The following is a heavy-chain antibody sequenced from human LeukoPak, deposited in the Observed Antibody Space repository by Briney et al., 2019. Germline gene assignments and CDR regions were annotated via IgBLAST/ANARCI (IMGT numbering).Heavy chain of an antibody. CDR2: ISAYNGNT. D-gene: IGHD2-2*02. Sequence: ASVKVSYKASGYTFTSYGITWVRQAPGQGLEWMGWISAYNGNTNYAQKFQGRVTMTTDTSTSTAYMELRSLRSDDTAVYYCARSPRAAIADWFDPWGQGTLVTVSS. CDR1: GYTFTSYG. V-gene: IGHV1-18*01. J-gene: IGHJ5*02. CDR3: ARSPRAAIADWFDP.